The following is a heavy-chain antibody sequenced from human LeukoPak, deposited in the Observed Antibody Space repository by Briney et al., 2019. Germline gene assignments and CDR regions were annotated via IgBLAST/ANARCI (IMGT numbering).Heavy chain of an antibody. CDR1: GGSLSGYY. V-gene: IGHV4-59*01. Sequence: SETLSLTCTVSGGSLSGYYWTWIRRPPGKGLEWIGYIYYSGATNYNPSLESRITTLVDTSKNQFSLRLGSVTAADTAVYYCARLRGNYFPDYWGQGTLVTVSS. J-gene: IGHJ4*02. CDR3: ARLRGNYFPDY. D-gene: IGHD4-11*01. CDR2: IYYSGAT.